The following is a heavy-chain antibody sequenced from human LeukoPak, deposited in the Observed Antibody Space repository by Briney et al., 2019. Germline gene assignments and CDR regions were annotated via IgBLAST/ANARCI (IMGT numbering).Heavy chain of an antibody. CDR1: GGSISSSSYY. J-gene: IGHJ4*02. D-gene: IGHD6-13*01. CDR3: ATGEQQLAAFDY. Sequence: SETLSLTCTVSGGSISSSSYYWGWIRQPPGKGLEWIGSIYYSGSTYYNPSLKSRVTISVDTSKNQFSPKLSSVTAADTAVYYCATGEQQLAAFDYWGQGTLVTVSS. CDR2: IYYSGST. V-gene: IGHV4-39*01.